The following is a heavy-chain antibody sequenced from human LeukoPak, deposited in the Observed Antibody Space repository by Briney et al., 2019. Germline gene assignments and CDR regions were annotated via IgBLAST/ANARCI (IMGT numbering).Heavy chain of an antibody. J-gene: IGHJ5*02. CDR2: IGGTGDST. CDR1: GFTFDDYA. V-gene: IGHV3-23*01. D-gene: IGHD6-19*01. Sequence: GGSLRLSCAASGFTFDDYAMHWVRQAPGKGLEWISAIGGTGDSTYFADSVKGRFTISRDNSKNTLYLRMNSLRDEDTAVYYCAKMSSGIAVGGNWFDPWGQGTLVTVSS. CDR3: AKMSSGIAVGGNWFDP.